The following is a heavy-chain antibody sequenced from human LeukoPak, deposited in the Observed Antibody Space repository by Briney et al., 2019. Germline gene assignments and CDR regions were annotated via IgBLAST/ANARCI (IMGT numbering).Heavy chain of an antibody. CDR2: IIPIFGTA. J-gene: IGHJ4*02. CDR3: AREHSYGYGHFDY. D-gene: IGHD5-18*01. V-gene: IGHV1-69*13. Sequence: ASVKVSCKASGGTFSSYAISWVRQAPGQGLEWMGGIIPIFGTANYAQKFQGRVTITADESTSTAYMELSSLRSEDTAVYYCAREHSYGYGHFDYWGQGTLVTVSS. CDR1: GGTFSSYA.